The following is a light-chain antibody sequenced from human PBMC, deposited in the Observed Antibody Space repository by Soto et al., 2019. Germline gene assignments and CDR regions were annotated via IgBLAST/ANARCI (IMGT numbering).Light chain of an antibody. CDR3: QQYKDYTRT. CDR1: QGVDRY. V-gene: IGKV1-5*01. CDR2: DAS. J-gene: IGKJ1*01. Sequence: DIQLTQSPSTLYASVGDRVSITCRTSQGVDRYLAWYQQKPGKAPQLLSYDASRLVRGVPSRFSGNGSWTEFTLTISSLQPDAFTTFYCQQYKDYTRTFDQGTKVDSK.